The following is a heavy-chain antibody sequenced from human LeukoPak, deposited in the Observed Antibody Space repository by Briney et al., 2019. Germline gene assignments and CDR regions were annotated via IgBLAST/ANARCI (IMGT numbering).Heavy chain of an antibody. D-gene: IGHD2-21*02. CDR1: GFTFSSYT. CDR2: ISSSSRDI. J-gene: IGHJ4*02. CDR3: AKDGDWAFDH. Sequence: GGSLRLSCAASGFTFSSYTMNWVRQAPGKGLEWVAAISSSSRDIFYADSVKGRFSISRDNTHNSLSLRMNSLRVEDTAVYYCAKDGDWAFDHWAQGTLVSVSS. V-gene: IGHV3-21*01.